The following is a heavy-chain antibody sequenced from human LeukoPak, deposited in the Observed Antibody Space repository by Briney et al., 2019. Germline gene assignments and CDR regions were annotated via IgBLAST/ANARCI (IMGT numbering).Heavy chain of an antibody. CDR3: SRRAWFGENGFDP. J-gene: IGHJ5*02. Sequence: PGGSLKLSCAASGFTFSGSAMHWVRQASGKGLEWVGRIRTKANSYATAYAASVEGRFTISRDDSKNTAYLQMNSLKTEETAVYYCSRRAWFGENGFDPWGQGTLVTVSS. CDR1: GFTFSGSA. V-gene: IGHV3-73*01. D-gene: IGHD3-10*01. CDR2: IRTKANSYAT.